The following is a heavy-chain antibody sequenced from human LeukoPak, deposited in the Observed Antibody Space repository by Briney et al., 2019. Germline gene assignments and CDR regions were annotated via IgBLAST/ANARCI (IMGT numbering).Heavy chain of an antibody. J-gene: IGHJ4*02. D-gene: IGHD4-17*01. V-gene: IGHV4-59*08. CDR3: ARLDFRDGDYVFLY. CDR2: IYYSGST. CDR1: GGSISSYY. Sequence: PSETLSLTCNVAGGSISSYYWSWIRQPPGKELEWIGYIYYSGSTNYNPSLKSRVSISVDTSESQFSLILRSVTAADTAVYYCARLDFRDGDYVFLYWGQGTLVTVSS.